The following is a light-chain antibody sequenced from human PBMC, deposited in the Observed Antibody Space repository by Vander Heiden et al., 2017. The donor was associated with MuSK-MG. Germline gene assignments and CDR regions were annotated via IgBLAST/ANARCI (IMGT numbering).Light chain of an antibody. CDR3: LQLNSYPPT. V-gene: IGKV1-9*01. J-gene: IGKJ4*01. CDR1: QGISSY. CDR2: AAS. Sequence: IQLTQSPSSLSASVGDRVTITCRASQGISSYLAWYQQKPGKAPKLLIYAASTLQSGVPSRFSGSGSGTDFTLTISSLHPEDFATYYCLQLNSYPPTFGGGTKVEIK.